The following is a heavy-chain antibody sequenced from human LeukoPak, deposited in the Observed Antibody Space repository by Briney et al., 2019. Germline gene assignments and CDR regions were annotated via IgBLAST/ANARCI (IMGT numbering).Heavy chain of an antibody. CDR1: GSSISSYY. Sequence: PSETLSLTCTVSGSSISSYYWSWIRQPPGKGLEWIGYIYYSGSTNYNPSLKSRVTISVDTSKNQFSLKLSSVTAADTAVYYCARGGPSYGDYGYWGQGTLVTVSS. D-gene: IGHD4-17*01. J-gene: IGHJ4*02. CDR3: ARGGPSYGDYGY. V-gene: IGHV4-59*01. CDR2: IYYSGST.